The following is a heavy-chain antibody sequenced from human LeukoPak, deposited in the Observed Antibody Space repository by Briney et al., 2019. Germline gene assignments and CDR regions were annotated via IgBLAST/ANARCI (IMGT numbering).Heavy chain of an antibody. J-gene: IGHJ4*02. CDR3: ARAVGSYRPEYLDY. Sequence: PSETLSLTCTVSGYSISSGYYWGWIRQPPGKGLEWIGSIYHSGSTYYNPSLKSRVTISVDTSKNQFSLKLSSVTAADTAVYYCARAVGSYRPEYLDYWGQGTLVTVSS. D-gene: IGHD3-16*02. CDR1: GYSISSGYY. V-gene: IGHV4-38-2*02. CDR2: IYHSGST.